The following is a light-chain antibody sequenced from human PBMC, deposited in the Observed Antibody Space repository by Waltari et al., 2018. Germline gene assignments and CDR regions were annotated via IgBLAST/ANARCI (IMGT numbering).Light chain of an antibody. CDR1: SSNIGNNY. CDR2: YNN. Sequence: QSVLTQPPSVSAAPGQKVTISCSGRSSNIGNNYLPWYQQPPGTAPKLLIYYNNKRPSGIPDRFSGSKSGAAATLGITGLQTGDEADYYCGTWDSSLSSVVFGGGTKLTVL. CDR3: GTWDSSLSSVV. V-gene: IGLV1-51*01. J-gene: IGLJ2*01.